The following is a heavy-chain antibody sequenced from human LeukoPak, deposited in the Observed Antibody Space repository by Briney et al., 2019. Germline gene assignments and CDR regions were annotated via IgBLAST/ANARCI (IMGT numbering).Heavy chain of an antibody. Sequence: GGSLRLSCAASGFTFSNAWMSWVRQAPGKGLEWVGRIKSKTDGGTTDCAAPVKGRFTISRDDSKNTLYLQMNSLKTEDTAVYYCTTAGDSYGTDFDYWGQGTLVTVSS. D-gene: IGHD5-18*01. J-gene: IGHJ4*02. CDR2: IKSKTDGGTT. V-gene: IGHV3-15*01. CDR3: TTAGDSYGTDFDY. CDR1: GFTFSNAW.